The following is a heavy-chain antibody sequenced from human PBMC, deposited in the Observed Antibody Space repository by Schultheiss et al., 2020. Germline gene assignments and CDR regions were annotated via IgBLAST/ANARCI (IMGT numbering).Heavy chain of an antibody. CDR1: GYTFTTYA. Sequence: ASVKVSCMASGYTFTTYAIHWVRQAPGQRLEWMGWINAANGDTNYSQRFQGRITFARDTSANTAYMELSSLTSVDTAVYYCASSEGELSPYDYWGQGTLVTVSS. CDR3: ASSEGELSPYDY. CDR2: INAANGDT. J-gene: IGHJ4*02. D-gene: IGHD3-16*02. V-gene: IGHV1-3*01.